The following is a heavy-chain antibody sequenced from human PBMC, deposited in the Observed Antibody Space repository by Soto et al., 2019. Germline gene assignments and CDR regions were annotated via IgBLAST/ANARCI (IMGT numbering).Heavy chain of an antibody. J-gene: IGHJ4*02. CDR3: AVAASGSMND. D-gene: IGHD2-15*01. CDR2: ISAYNGNT. CDR1: GYTFTNFG. Sequence: ASVKVSCKASGYTFTNFGVCWVRQAPGQGLEWMGCISAYNGNTHSAQNLQGRVTLTTDTSTTTAYMELRSLISDDTAVYYCAVAASGSMNDWGQATLVTSPQ. V-gene: IGHV1-18*01.